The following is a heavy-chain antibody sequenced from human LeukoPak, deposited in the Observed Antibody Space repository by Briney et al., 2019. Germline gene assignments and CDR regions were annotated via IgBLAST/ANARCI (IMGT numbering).Heavy chain of an antibody. Sequence: SGGSLRLSCAASGFTFSSYGMGWVRQAPGKGLEWVSAITGSDTYYADSVRGRFTISRDNSKNTLYLQMNSLRAEDTAVYYCAKWVGSYGHFDYWGQGTLVTVSS. CDR3: AKWVGSYGHFDY. V-gene: IGHV3-23*01. D-gene: IGHD5-18*01. J-gene: IGHJ4*02. CDR2: ITGSDT. CDR1: GFTFSSYG.